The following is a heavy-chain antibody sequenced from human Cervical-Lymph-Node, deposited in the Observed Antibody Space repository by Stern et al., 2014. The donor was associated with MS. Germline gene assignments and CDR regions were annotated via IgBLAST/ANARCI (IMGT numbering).Heavy chain of an antibody. Sequence: VQLVESGPGLVKPAETLSLSCSVSGGSIRSDGFSWGWVRQSPGKGLQWIGSMYTSGIAFYNPSPKSRVTISIAQSTNQFSLKVNSVTATDTAVYYCARQRAPTYSTSWYFDNWGRGTLVTVSS. CDR2: MYTSGIA. CDR1: GGSIRSDGFS. CDR3: ARQRAPTYSTSWYFDN. D-gene: IGHD6-13*01. J-gene: IGHJ4*02. V-gene: IGHV4-39*01.